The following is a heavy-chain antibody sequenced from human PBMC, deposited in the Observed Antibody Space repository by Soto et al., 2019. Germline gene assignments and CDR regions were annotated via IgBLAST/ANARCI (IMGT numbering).Heavy chain of an antibody. CDR3: ARVWGAAFDI. CDR1: GGSISSYY. D-gene: IGHD1-26*01. CDR2: IYYSGST. J-gene: IGHJ3*02. Sequence: QVQLQESGPGLVKPSETLSLTCTVSGGSISSYYWSWIRQPPGKGLEWIGYIYYSGSTNYNPSVTTRVTISVDTSKDQYSLKLSSVTAADTAVYYCARVWGAAFDIWGQGTMVTVSS. V-gene: IGHV4-59*01.